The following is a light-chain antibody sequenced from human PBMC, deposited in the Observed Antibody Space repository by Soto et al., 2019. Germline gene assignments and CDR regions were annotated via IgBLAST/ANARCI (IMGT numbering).Light chain of an antibody. CDR1: QDISNS. Sequence: DIQLTQSPASLSASVEDRVTFSCQASQDISNSINWFQHRPGKAPRLLIFHASTLDTGVPSRFSGSGSGTDFTFTIGSLQPEDLATYYCQHYHNLPLTFGQGTKVDIK. CDR3: QHYHNLPLT. J-gene: IGKJ1*01. CDR2: HAS. V-gene: IGKV1-33*01.